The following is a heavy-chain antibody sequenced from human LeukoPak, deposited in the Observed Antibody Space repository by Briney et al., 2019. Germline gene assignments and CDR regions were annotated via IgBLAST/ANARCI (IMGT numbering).Heavy chain of an antibody. Sequence: PGGSLRLSCAASGFTFSSYGMHWVRQAPGKGLEWVAFIRYDGSNKYYADSVKGRFTISRDNSKNTLYLQMNSLRAEDTAVYYCAKGPKLRYFDWLLPTFDYWGQGTLVTVSS. J-gene: IGHJ4*02. CDR1: GFTFSSYG. CDR2: IRYDGSNK. V-gene: IGHV3-30*02. CDR3: AKGPKLRYFDWLLPTFDY. D-gene: IGHD3-9*01.